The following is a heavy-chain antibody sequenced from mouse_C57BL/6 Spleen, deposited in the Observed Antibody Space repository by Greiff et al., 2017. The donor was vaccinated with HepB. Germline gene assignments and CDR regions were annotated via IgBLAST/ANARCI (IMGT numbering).Heavy chain of an antibody. V-gene: IGHV1-52*01. D-gene: IGHD2-4*01. CDR3: ARSHSSYDYDEEFAY. Sequence: VQLQQPGAELVRPGSSVKLSCKASGYTFTSYWMHWVKQRPIQGLEWIGNIDPSDSETHYNQKFKDKATLTVDKSSSTAYMQLSSLTSEDSAVYYCARSHSSYDYDEEFAYWGQGTLVTVSA. CDR1: GYTFTSYW. CDR2: IDPSDSET. J-gene: IGHJ3*01.